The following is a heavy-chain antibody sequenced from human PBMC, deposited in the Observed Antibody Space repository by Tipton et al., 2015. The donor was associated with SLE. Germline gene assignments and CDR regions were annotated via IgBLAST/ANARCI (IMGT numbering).Heavy chain of an antibody. J-gene: IGHJ4*02. D-gene: IGHD7-27*01. Sequence: TLSLTCTVSGGSISSGGYYWSWIRQHPGKGLEWIGYIYHSGSTYYNPSLKSRVTISVDRSKNQFSLKLSSVTAADTAVYYCARDSPHGVGKDYWGQGTLVTVSS. V-gene: IGHV4-31*03. CDR3: ARDSPHGVGKDY. CDR1: GGSISSGGYY. CDR2: IYHSGST.